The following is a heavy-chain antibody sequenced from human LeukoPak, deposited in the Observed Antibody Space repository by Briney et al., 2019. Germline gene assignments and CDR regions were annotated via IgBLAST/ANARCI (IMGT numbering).Heavy chain of an antibody. J-gene: IGHJ4*02. Sequence: TPSETLSLTCTVSGGSISSYYWSWIRQPPGKGPEWIGYIYYSGTTNYNPSLKSRVTISADTSKNQFSLKLTSVTAADTAVYYCARSSVSGTYSGGYWGQGTLVTVSS. CDR2: IYYSGTT. D-gene: IGHD3-10*01. V-gene: IGHV4-59*08. CDR3: ARSSVSGTYSGGY. CDR1: GGSISSYY.